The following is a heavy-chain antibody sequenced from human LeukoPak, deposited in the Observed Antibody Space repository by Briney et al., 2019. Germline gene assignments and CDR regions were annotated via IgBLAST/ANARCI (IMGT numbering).Heavy chain of an antibody. Sequence: ASVKVSCKASGYTFTSYYMHWVRQAPGQGLEWMGIINPSGGSTNYAQKFQGRVTITADESTSTAYMELSSLRSEDTAVYYCARTLWFGELLYGYFDYWGQGTLVTVSS. CDR2: INPSGGST. D-gene: IGHD3-10*01. V-gene: IGHV1-46*01. CDR3: ARTLWFGELLYGYFDY. J-gene: IGHJ4*02. CDR1: GYTFTSYY.